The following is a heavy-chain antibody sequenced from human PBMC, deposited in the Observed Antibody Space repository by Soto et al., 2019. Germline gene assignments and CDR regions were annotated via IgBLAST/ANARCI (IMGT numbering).Heavy chain of an antibody. CDR2: INPNSGGT. CDR1: RYTFTDFY. CDR3: ATSRTSIAVAGETEYYFDY. D-gene: IGHD6-19*01. Sequence: SVKACSKTSRYTFTDFYMLLLQQAHGQWLELMGWINPNSGGTKYAQNFQGWVTMTRDMSISTAYMELSRLRSDDTAVYYCATSRTSIAVAGETEYYFDYWGQGTLVTVSS. V-gene: IGHV1-2*04. J-gene: IGHJ4*02.